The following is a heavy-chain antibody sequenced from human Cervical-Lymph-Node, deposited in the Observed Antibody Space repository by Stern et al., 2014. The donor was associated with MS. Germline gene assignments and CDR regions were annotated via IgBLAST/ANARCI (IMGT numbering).Heavy chain of an antibody. V-gene: IGHV3-73*01. CDR1: GFTFSASV. CDR3: APSSAI. J-gene: IGHJ3*02. CDR2: IRNKGKNYAT. Sequence: EVQLVESGGGLVQPGGSLKVSCAASGFTFSASVIHWVRQAPGQGLEWVGRIRNKGKNYATAYAVSVKGRFTISRDDSKNTAYLHMSSLKVEDTAVYYCAPSSAIWGRGTMVTVSS.